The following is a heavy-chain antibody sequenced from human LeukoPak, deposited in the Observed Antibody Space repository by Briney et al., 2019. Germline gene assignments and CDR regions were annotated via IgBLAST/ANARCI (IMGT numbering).Heavy chain of an antibody. J-gene: IGHJ6*02. CDR2: VYSSGST. V-gene: IGHV4-59*08. CDR3: ARQLAMDV. CDR1: GGPISSNY. Sequence: PSETLSLTCTVSGGPISSNYWSWIRQPAGKGLEWIGHVYSSGSTNYNPSLKSRVTISVDTSKNQFSLKLSSVTAADTAVYYCARQLAMDVWGQGTTVTVSS.